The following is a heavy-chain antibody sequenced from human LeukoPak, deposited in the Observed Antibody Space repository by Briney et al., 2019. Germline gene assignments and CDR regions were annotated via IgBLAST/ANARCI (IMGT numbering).Heavy chain of an antibody. CDR2: INPNSGGT. Sequence: ASVKVSCKASGYTFTGYYIDWVRQAPGQGLECVGWINPNSGGTSYAQKFQGRVTMTRDTSIGTAYMELSRLRSDDTAVYYCARGGSGSYFSWLDPWGQGTLVTVSS. CDR1: GYTFTGYY. CDR3: ARGGSGSYFSWLDP. V-gene: IGHV1-2*02. D-gene: IGHD3-10*01. J-gene: IGHJ5*02.